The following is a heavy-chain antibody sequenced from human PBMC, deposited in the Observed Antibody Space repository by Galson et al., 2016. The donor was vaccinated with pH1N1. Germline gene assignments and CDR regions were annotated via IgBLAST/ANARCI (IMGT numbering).Heavy chain of an antibody. J-gene: IGHJ3*02. V-gene: IGHV3-21*01. D-gene: IGHD1-7*01. CDR2: ISSSSSYI. CDR3: ARDQAIELSDAFDI. Sequence: SLRLSCAASGFTFSRYSMNWGRQAPGKGLEWVSSISSSSSYIYYADSVKGRFTIPRDNAENSLYLQMNSLRAEDTAVYYCARDQAIELSDAFDIWGQGTMVTVSS. CDR1: GFTFSRYS.